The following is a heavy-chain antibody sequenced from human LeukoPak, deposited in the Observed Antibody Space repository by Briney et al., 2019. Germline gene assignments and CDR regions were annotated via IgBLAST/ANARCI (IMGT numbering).Heavy chain of an antibody. V-gene: IGHV3-21*01. D-gene: IGHD3-22*01. CDR2: ISSSSSYI. Sequence: GGSLRLSCAASGFTFSSYSMNWVRQAPGKGLEWVSSISSSSSYIYYADSVKGRFTISRDNAKNSLYLQMNSLRAEDTAVYYCARDSTYYYDSSGYYPRGQGTLVTVSS. J-gene: IGHJ4*02. CDR3: ARDSTYYYDSSGYYP. CDR1: GFTFSSYS.